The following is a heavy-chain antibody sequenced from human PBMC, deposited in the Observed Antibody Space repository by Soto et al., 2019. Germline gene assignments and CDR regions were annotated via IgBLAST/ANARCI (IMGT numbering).Heavy chain of an antibody. Sequence: QVQLQESGPGLVKPSQTLSLTCTVSGGSISSGGYYWSWIRQHPGKGLEWIGYIYYSGSTYYNPSLKSRGTISVDTSKNQFSLKLSSVTAADTAVYYCARDSKGDYYGMDVWGQGTTVTVSS. V-gene: IGHV4-31*03. CDR2: IYYSGST. CDR1: GGSISSGGYY. CDR3: ARDSKGDYYGMDV. J-gene: IGHJ6*02.